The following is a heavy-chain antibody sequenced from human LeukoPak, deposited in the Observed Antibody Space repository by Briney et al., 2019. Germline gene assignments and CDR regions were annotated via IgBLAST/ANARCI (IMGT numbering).Heavy chain of an antibody. CDR3: AREYYDSSGYYHRRFDP. CDR2: IIPIFGTA. Sequence: GASVKVSCKASGGTFSSYAISWVRQVPGQGLEWMGGIIPIFGTANYAQKFQGRVTITTDESTSTAYMELSSLRSEDTAVYYCAREYYDSSGYYHRRFDPWGQGTLVTVSS. D-gene: IGHD3-22*01. V-gene: IGHV1-69*05. CDR1: GGTFSSYA. J-gene: IGHJ5*02.